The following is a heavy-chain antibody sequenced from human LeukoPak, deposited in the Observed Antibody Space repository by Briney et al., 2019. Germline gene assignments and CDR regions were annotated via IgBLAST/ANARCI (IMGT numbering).Heavy chain of an antibody. D-gene: IGHD3-10*01. V-gene: IGHV3-21*01. Sequence: GGSLRLSCAASGFTFSSYSLNWVRQAPGKGLEWVSSISSSSSYIYYADSVKGRFTISRDNAKNSLYLQMNSLRAEDTDVYYCARGGYYGSGSYADIWGQGTMVTVSS. CDR1: GFTFSSYS. J-gene: IGHJ3*02. CDR2: ISSSSSYI. CDR3: ARGGYYGSGSYADI.